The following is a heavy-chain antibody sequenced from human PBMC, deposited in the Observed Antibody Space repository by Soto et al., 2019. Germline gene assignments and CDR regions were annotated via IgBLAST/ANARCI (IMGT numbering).Heavy chain of an antibody. CDR1: VGSVSSSSYY. V-gene: IGHV4-39*01. CDR2: IYYSGST. D-gene: IGHD1-26*01. CDR3: ARLVGATTYYYYGMDV. Sequence: SETLSLTCTVSVGSVSSSSYYWGWIRQPPGKGLEWIGSIYYSGSTYYNPSLKSRVTISVDTSKNQFSLKLSSVTAADTAVYYCARLVGATTYYYYGMDVWGQGTTVTVSS. J-gene: IGHJ6*02.